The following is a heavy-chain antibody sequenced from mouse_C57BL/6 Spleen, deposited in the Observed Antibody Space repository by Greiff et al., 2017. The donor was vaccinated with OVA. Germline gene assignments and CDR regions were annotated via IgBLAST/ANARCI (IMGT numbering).Heavy chain of an antibody. CDR3: ARFFYGPPAYFDY. CDR1: GFTFTDYY. D-gene: IGHD2-1*01. J-gene: IGHJ2*01. V-gene: IGHV7-3*01. Sequence: EVQLVESGGGLVQPGGSLSLSCAASGFTFTDYYMSWVRQPPGKALEWLGFIRNKANGYTTEYSASVKGRFTISRDNSQSILYLQMNALRAEDSATYYGARFFYGPPAYFDYWGQGTTLTVSS. CDR2: IRNKANGYTT.